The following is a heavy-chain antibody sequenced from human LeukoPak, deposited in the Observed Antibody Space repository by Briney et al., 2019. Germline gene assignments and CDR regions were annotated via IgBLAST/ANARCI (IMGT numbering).Heavy chain of an antibody. Sequence: GGSLRLSCAASGFTFNSHWLHWVRQIPGKGLVWVSHINSDGMTTNYADSVKGRFTISRDNAKNTPYLQMNSLRAEDTAVYYCARDSGDGYNYYYYYMDVWGKGTTVTVSS. CDR2: INSDGMTT. J-gene: IGHJ6*03. D-gene: IGHD5-24*01. V-gene: IGHV3-74*01. CDR3: ARDSGDGYNYYYYYMDV. CDR1: GFTFNSHW.